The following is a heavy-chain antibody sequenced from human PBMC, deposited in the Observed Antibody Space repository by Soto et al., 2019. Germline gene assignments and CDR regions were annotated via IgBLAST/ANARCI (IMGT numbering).Heavy chain of an antibody. Sequence: EVQLLESGGGLVQPGGSLRLSCAASGFTFSSYAMSWVRQAPGKGLEWVSAISGSGGSTYYADSVKGRFTISRDNSKNTLYLQINSLRAEDTAVYYCAKRSRYCSSTSCYGAYYFDYWGQGTLVTVSS. J-gene: IGHJ4*02. CDR1: GFTFSSYA. D-gene: IGHD2-2*01. CDR3: AKRSRYCSSTSCYGAYYFDY. CDR2: ISGSGGST. V-gene: IGHV3-23*01.